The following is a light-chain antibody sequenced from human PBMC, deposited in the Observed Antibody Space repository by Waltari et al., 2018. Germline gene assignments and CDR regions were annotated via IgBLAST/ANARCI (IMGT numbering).Light chain of an antibody. CDR1: HDLGDS. J-gene: IGKJ1*01. CDR3: QQYENLLLT. V-gene: IGKV1-33*01. CDR2: DAS. Sequence: IQMTQSPSSLSASVGDRVTITSQASHDLGDSLIWYQQKAGQAPKLLVFDASNLRAGVPSRFSGSGSGTHFTFTISSVQPEDIATYYCQQYENLLLTFGQGTRVDVK.